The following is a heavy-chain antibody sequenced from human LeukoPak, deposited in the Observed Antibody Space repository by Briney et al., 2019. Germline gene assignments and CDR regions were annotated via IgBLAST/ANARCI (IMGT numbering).Heavy chain of an antibody. CDR2: IYHSGST. CDR1: GGSISSGGYY. J-gene: IGHJ5*02. D-gene: IGHD2-2*01. V-gene: IGHV4-30-2*01. CDR3: ARGYCSSTSCNWFDP. Sequence: SETLSLTCTVSGGSISSGGYYWSWIRQPPGKGLEWIGYIYHSGSTYYNPSLKSRVTISVDRSKNQFSLKLSSVTAADTAVYYCARGYCSSTSCNWFDPWGQGTLVTVSS.